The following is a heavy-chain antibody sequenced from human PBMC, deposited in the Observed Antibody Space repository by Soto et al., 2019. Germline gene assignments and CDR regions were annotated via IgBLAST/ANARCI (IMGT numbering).Heavy chain of an antibody. CDR2: IYYSGST. J-gene: IGHJ3*02. Sequence: SETLSLTCTVSGGSISSSSYYWGWIRQPPGKGLEWIWSIYYSGSTYYNPSLKSRVTISVDTSKNQFSLKLSSVTAADTAVYYCARPPRYCSGGSCYSGAFDIWGQGTMVTVSS. V-gene: IGHV4-39*01. CDR3: ARPPRYCSGGSCYSGAFDI. D-gene: IGHD2-15*01. CDR1: GGSISSSSYY.